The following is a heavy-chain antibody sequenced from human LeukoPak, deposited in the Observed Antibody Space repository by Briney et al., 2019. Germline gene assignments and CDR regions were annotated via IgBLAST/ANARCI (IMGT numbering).Heavy chain of an antibody. Sequence: GGSLTLSCAASGLTFSGSAMHWVRQASGKGLEWVGRIRSKANSYATAYAASVKGRFTISRDDSKNTAYLQMNSLKTEDTAVYYCTTGPLYYYYGMDVWGQGTTVTVSS. CDR3: TTGPLYYYYGMDV. J-gene: IGHJ6*02. CDR1: GLTFSGSA. CDR2: IRSKANSYAT. V-gene: IGHV3-73*01.